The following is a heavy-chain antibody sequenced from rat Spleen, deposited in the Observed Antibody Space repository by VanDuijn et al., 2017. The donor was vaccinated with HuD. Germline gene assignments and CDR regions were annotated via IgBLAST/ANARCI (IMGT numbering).Heavy chain of an antibody. V-gene: IGHV5-29*01. D-gene: IGHD1-9*01. CDR2: ISYGDSSGHSST. Sequence: EVQLVESGGGLVQPGRSLKLSCAASGFTFSSNWLNWIRQAPTKGLEWVATISYGDSSGHSSTYYRDSVKGRFTISRDNAKSTLSLQMDSLKSEDTSSYYCVIHGYTRYYFDYWGQGVMVTVSS. J-gene: IGHJ2*01. CDR1: GFTFSSNW. CDR3: VIHGYTRYYFDY.